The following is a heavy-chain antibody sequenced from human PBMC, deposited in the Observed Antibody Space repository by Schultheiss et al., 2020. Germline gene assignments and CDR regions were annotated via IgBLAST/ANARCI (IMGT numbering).Heavy chain of an antibody. V-gene: IGHV4-39*02. D-gene: IGHD3-10*01. Sequence: SETLSLTCTVSGDSFSSSAYCWVWIRQPPGKGLEWIGYIYYSGSTYYNPSLKSRVTISIDTSRNRFSLSLNSVTAADTAVYYCARDRARRSGKRGEYYFDYWGQGTLVTVSS. J-gene: IGHJ4*02. CDR3: ARDRARRSGKRGEYYFDY. CDR2: IYYSGST. CDR1: GDSFSSSAYC.